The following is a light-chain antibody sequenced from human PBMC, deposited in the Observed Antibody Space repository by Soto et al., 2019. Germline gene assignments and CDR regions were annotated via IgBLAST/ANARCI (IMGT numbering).Light chain of an antibody. Sequence: QFVLTQPPSASGTPGQRVTISCSGSSSNIGSNTVNWYQQLPGTAPKLLIYSNNQRPSGVPDRSSGSKSGTSASLAISGLQSEDEADYYCAAWDDSLNGYVFGTGTKVTVL. CDR2: SNN. J-gene: IGLJ1*01. V-gene: IGLV1-44*01. CDR1: SSNIGSNT. CDR3: AAWDDSLNGYV.